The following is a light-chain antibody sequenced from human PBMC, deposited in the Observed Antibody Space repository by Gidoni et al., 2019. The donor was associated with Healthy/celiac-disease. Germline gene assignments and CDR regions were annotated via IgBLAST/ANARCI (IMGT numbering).Light chain of an antibody. CDR3: QQYNNWPPLT. Sequence: EIVMTQSPPNPSVGPGERAPLSCRASPSVSSNLAWYQQKPGQAPRLLIYGASTRATGIPARFSGSGSGTEFTLTISSLQSEDFAVYYCQQYNNWPPLTFGGGTKVEIK. CDR2: GAS. CDR1: PSVSSN. V-gene: IGKV3-15*01. J-gene: IGKJ4*01.